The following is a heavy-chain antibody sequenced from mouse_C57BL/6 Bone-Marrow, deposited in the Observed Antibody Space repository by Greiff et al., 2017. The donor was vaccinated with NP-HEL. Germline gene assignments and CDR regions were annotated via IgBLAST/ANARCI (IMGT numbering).Heavy chain of an antibody. J-gene: IGHJ2*01. Sequence: VQLQQSGPELVKPGASVKISCKASGYSFTDYHMNWVKQSNGKSLEWIGVINPNYGTTSYNQKFKGKATLTVDQSSSTAYMQLNSLTSEDSAVYYCARRGYYSNYDYFDYWGQGTTLTVSS. CDR1: GYSFTDYH. V-gene: IGHV1-39*01. CDR2: INPNYGTT. D-gene: IGHD2-5*01. CDR3: ARRGYYSNYDYFDY.